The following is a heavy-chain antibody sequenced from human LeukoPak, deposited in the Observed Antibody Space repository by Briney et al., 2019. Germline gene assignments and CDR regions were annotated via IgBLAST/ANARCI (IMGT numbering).Heavy chain of an antibody. D-gene: IGHD3-10*01. J-gene: IGHJ4*02. V-gene: IGHV1-46*01. CDR3: ARDHGSAYYRAPRH. CDR2: INPSGGST. CDR1: GYIFTNYY. Sequence: ASVKDSCKASGYIFTNYYMHWVRQAPGQGLEWMGIINPSGGSTTYAQKFQGRVTMTRDTSTSTVYMELSSLRSEDTAVYYCARDHGSAYYRAPRHWGQGTLVTVSS.